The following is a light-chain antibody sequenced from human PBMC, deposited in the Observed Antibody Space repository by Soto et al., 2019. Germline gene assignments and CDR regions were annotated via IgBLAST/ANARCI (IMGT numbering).Light chain of an antibody. CDR3: QQYGSSPWT. CDR1: QSVSSSY. Sequence: EIVLTQSPGTLSLSPGERATLSCRASQSVSSSYLAWYQQKPGQAPRLLISGASSRATGIPDRFSGSGSGTDFTLTISSLEPEAFAVYYCQQYGSSPWTFGQGTQVEIK. J-gene: IGKJ1*01. CDR2: GAS. V-gene: IGKV3-20*01.